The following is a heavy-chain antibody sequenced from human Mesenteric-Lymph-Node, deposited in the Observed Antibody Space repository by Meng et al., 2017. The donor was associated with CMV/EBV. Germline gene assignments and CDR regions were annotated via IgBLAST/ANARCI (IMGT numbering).Heavy chain of an antibody. CDR1: GYNFGTYW. CDR3: ARERKRYCDSTSCYGFAAFDI. Sequence: KVSCKGSGYNFGTYWIGWVRQMSGKGLEWMGLIYPDDSDTKYSPSFQGQVTISVDKSISTAYLQWSSLKTSDIAMYYCARERKRYCDSTSCYGFAAFDIWGQGTMVTVSS. D-gene: IGHD2-2*01. J-gene: IGHJ3*02. CDR2: IYPDDSDT. V-gene: IGHV5-51*01.